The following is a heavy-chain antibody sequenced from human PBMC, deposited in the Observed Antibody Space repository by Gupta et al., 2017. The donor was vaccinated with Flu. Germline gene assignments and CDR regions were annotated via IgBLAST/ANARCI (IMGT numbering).Heavy chain of an antibody. J-gene: IGHJ4*02. V-gene: IGHV4-31*03. CDR1: GGSISCCGCS. D-gene: IGHD3-22*01. Sequence: QLQLQESGPGLVQPSQTLSLTCTVSGGSISCCGCSWSWLRQHPGKGLEWIEYTYSSGSTHYYPSLKSRVTITVDTSKNQYFLKLSSVTAAATAVYYCARLEYYDDSSGPTGDFDYWGQGTLVTVSS. CDR3: ARLEYYDDSSGPTGDFDY. CDR2: TYSSGST.